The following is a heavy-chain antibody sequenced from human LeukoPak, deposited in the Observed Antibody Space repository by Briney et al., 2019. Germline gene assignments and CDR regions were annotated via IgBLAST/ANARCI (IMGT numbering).Heavy chain of an antibody. V-gene: IGHV3-33*03. Sequence: PGRSLRLSCEASGFSFSDYGMHWVRQAPGKGLEGVANIWYDGSYKYYADSVKGRFTVSRDNSKNTLYLQMNSLRADDTAMYYCAKPTRGSGGSFLIDYWGQGTLVTVSS. CDR3: AKPTRGSGGSFLIDY. CDR1: GFSFSDYG. J-gene: IGHJ4*02. D-gene: IGHD2-15*01. CDR2: IWYDGSYK.